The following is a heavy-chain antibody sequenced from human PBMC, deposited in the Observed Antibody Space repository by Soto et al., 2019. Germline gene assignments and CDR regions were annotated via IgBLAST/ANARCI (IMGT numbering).Heavy chain of an antibody. CDR3: AKDHGGQWLALDY. D-gene: IGHD6-19*01. V-gene: IGHV3-30*18. Sequence: QVQLVESGGGVVQPGRSLRLSCAASGFTFNNYGMHWVRQAPGKGLEWVALISYDGSNKYYADSVKGRFTISRDNSKNPLYLQMNSLRTEDTAVYYCAKDHGGQWLALDYWGQGTLVTVSS. CDR2: ISYDGSNK. J-gene: IGHJ4*02. CDR1: GFTFNNYG.